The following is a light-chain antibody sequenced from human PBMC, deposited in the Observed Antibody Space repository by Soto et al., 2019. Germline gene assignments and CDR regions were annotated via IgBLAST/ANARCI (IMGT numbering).Light chain of an antibody. CDR2: EVS. V-gene: IGLV2-8*01. Sequence: QSVLTQPPSASGSPGQSVAISCTGSSSDIGAYNFVSWYRQHPGKAPKLLIFEVSQRPSGVPDRFSGSKSGNTASLIVSGLQAEDEADYYCSSYGGSTNLLFGGGTKLTVL. CDR1: SSDIGAYNF. J-gene: IGLJ2*01. CDR3: SSYGGSTNLL.